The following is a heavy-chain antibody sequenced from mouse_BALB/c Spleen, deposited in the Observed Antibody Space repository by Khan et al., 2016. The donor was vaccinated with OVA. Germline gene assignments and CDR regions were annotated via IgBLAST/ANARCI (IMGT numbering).Heavy chain of an antibody. D-gene: IGHD2-1*01. CDR1: GYTFINYW. Sequence: QVQLKESGAEMAKPGASVKMSCKASGYTFINYWVHWVKQRHRQGMEWIGYINPSTGYTEYNEKFKDKATLTADKSSSTAYMQLGILTSEDSAVYYGARRGVYGIFAYWGQGTLVTVSA. CDR3: ARRGVYGIFAY. V-gene: IGHV1-7*01. J-gene: IGHJ3*01. CDR2: INPSTGYT.